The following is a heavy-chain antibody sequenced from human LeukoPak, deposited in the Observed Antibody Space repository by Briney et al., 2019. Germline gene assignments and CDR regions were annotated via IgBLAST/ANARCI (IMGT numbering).Heavy chain of an antibody. Sequence: PGGSLRLSCAASGFTFSSYTMSWVRQAPGKGLEWVSAISGSAGIIYHADSVKGRFTISRDNSKNTLYLQMNSLRAEDTAVYYCAKDYYVPNYGGEGTLVTVSS. CDR2: ISGSAGII. CDR1: GFTFSSYT. CDR3: AKDYYVPNY. J-gene: IGHJ4*02. V-gene: IGHV3-23*01. D-gene: IGHD3-22*01.